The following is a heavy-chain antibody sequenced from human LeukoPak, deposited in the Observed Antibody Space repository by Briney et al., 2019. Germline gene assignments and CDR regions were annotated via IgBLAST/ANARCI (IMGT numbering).Heavy chain of an antibody. Sequence: GGSLRLSCAASGFTFSNAWMSWVRQAPGKGLEWVSYISSSGSTIYYADSVKGRFTISRDNAKNSLYLQMNSLRAEDTAVYYCARDRTTYGDYDFFFDYWGQGTLATVSS. V-gene: IGHV3-11*01. D-gene: IGHD4-17*01. CDR1: GFTFSNAW. CDR2: ISSSGSTI. J-gene: IGHJ4*02. CDR3: ARDRTTYGDYDFFFDY.